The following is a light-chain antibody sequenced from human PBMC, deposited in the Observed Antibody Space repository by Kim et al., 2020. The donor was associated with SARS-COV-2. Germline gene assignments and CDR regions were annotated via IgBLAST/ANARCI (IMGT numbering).Light chain of an antibody. CDR3: QKYNPAPWT. V-gene: IGKV1-27*01. CDR2: AAS. Sequence: ASVGDRVTITCRASQDIANSLAWYQQEPGTVPKLLIYAASTLQSGVPSRFSGSGSGTEFTLTIGSLQTEDVATYYCQKYNPAPWTFGPGTKVDTK. CDR1: QDIANS. J-gene: IGKJ1*01.